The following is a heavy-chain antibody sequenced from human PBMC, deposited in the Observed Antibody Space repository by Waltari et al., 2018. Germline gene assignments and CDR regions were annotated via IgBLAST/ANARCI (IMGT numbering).Heavy chain of an antibody. D-gene: IGHD3-3*01. V-gene: IGHV3-23*01. J-gene: IGHJ5*02. CDR2: ISGSGGST. CDR1: GFTFSSYA. Sequence: EVQLLESGGGLVQPGGSLRLSCAASGFTFSSYAMSWVRQAPGKGLEWVSVISGSGGSTYYADSVKGRFTISRDNSKNTLYLQMNSLRAEDTAVYYCVKGTYFLTIFGVTITDLWGQGTLVTVSS. CDR3: VKGTYFLTIFGVTITDL.